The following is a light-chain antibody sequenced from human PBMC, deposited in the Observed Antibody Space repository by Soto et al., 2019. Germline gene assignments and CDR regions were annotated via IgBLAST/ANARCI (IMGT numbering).Light chain of an antibody. J-gene: IGLJ1*01. Sequence: QSVLTQPASVSGSPGQSITISCTGTSSDVGGYNYVSWYQQHPGKAPKLMIYDVSNRPSGVSNRFSGSKSGNTASLTISGLQADDEADYYCSSYTSSSTYVFGTGIKVTVL. V-gene: IGLV2-14*01. CDR2: DVS. CDR3: SSYTSSSTYV. CDR1: SSDVGGYNY.